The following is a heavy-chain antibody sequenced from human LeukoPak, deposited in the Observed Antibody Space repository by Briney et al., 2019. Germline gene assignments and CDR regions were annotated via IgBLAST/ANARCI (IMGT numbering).Heavy chain of an antibody. CDR2: ISGSGGST. V-gene: IGHV3-23*01. CDR3: AKGRDYYGSGSYEFQH. Sequence: GGSLRLSGAASGFTFSSYAMSWVRQAPGKGLEWVSAISGSGGSTYYADSVKGRFTISRDNSKNTLYLQMNSLRAEDTAVYYCAKGRDYYGSGSYEFQHWGQGTLVTVSS. CDR1: GFTFSSYA. D-gene: IGHD3-10*01. J-gene: IGHJ1*01.